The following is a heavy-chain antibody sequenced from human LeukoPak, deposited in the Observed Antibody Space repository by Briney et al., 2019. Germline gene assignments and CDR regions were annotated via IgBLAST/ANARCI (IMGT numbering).Heavy chain of an antibody. CDR1: GASISSYY. CDR3: ARVRGYYDSSGYDY. Sequence: SETLPLTCTVSGASISSYYWSWIRQPPGEGLEWIGYIYYSGSTNYNPALKSRVTISEDTSKNQISLKLSSVTAADTAVYYCARVRGYYDSSGYDYWGQGTLVTVSS. CDR2: IYYSGST. V-gene: IGHV4-59*01. D-gene: IGHD3-22*01. J-gene: IGHJ4*02.